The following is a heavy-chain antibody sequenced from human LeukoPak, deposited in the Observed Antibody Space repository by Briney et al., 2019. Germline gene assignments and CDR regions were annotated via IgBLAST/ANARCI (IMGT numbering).Heavy chain of an antibody. D-gene: IGHD6-13*01. CDR3: ARGTLKAAATDFDY. CDR1: GFTFDDYG. J-gene: IGHJ4*02. Sequence: GGSLRLSCAASGFTFDDYGMSWVRQAPGKGLEWVSGINWNGGSTGYADSVKGRFTISRDNAKNSLYLQMNSLRAEDAALYYCARGTLKAAATDFDYWGQGTLVTVSS. CDR2: INWNGGST. V-gene: IGHV3-20*04.